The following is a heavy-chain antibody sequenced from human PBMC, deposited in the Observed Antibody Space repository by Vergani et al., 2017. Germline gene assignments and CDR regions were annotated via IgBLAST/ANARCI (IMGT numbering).Heavy chain of an antibody. CDR1: GFTFSSYA. V-gene: IGHV3-30-3*01. Sequence: QVQLVESGGGVVQPGRSLRLSCAASGFTFSSYAMHWVRQAPGKGLEWVAVISYDGSNKYYADSVKGRFTISRDNSKNTLYLQMNSLRAEDTAVYYCASGGLDSSWDIGDYWGQGTLVTVSS. CDR3: ASGGLDSSWDIGDY. CDR2: ISYDGSNK. D-gene: IGHD6-13*01. J-gene: IGHJ4*02.